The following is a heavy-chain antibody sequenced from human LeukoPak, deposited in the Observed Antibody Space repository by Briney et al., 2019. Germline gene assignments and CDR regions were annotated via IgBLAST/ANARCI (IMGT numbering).Heavy chain of an antibody. CDR1: GGSISSSSYF. CDR2: ISYSGST. J-gene: IGHJ3*02. D-gene: IGHD2-15*01. CDR3: ARSYCSGGSCYSDPFDI. V-gene: IGHV4-39*01. Sequence: SETLSLTCTLSGGSISSSSYFWGWIRQPPGKGLDPGKGLEWIGTISYSGSTYYSPSLRSRVTVSVDTSKNQFSLKLSSVTAADTAVYYCARSYCSGGSCYSDPFDIWGQGTMVTVSS.